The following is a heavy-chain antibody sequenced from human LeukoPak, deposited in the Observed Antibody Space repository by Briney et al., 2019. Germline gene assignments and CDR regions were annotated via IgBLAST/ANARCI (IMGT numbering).Heavy chain of an antibody. Sequence: GGSLRLSCAASGFTFSSYWMSWVRQAPGKGLEWVANVKQDGSDKYYVDSVKGRFTISRDNAKNSLYLQMNSLRAEDTAVYYCARASGIVVVPAAKGAFDIWGQGTMVTVSS. CDR3: ARASGIVVVPAAKGAFDI. J-gene: IGHJ3*02. CDR1: GFTFSSYW. V-gene: IGHV3-7*01. D-gene: IGHD2-2*01. CDR2: VKQDGSDK.